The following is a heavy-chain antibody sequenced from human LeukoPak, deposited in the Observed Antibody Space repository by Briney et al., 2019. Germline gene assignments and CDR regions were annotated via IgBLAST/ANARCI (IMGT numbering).Heavy chain of an antibody. D-gene: IGHD2-21*01. CDR3: ANTGIVVIRGY. J-gene: IGHJ4*02. V-gene: IGHV3-23*01. CDR2: ISGSGGST. CDR1: GFTFSSYA. Sequence: GGSLRLSCAASGFTFSSYAMSWVRQAPGKGLEWVSAISGSGGSTYYADSVKGRFTISRDNSKNTLYLQMNSLRAEDTAVYYCANTGIVVIRGYWAQGTLVTVSS.